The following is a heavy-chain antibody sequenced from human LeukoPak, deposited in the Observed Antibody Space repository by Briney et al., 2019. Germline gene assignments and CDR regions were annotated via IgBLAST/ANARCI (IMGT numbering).Heavy chain of an antibody. CDR1: GFTVSSNY. V-gene: IGHV3-53*01. CDR3: ARVRRPYSSSWYRVNWFDP. D-gene: IGHD6-13*01. Sequence: GGSLRLSCAASGFTVSSNYMSWVRQAPGKGLEWVSVIYSGGSTYYADSVKGRFTISRDNSKNTLYLQVNSLRAEDTAVYYCARVRRPYSSSWYRVNWFDPWGQGTLVTVSS. J-gene: IGHJ5*02. CDR2: IYSGGST.